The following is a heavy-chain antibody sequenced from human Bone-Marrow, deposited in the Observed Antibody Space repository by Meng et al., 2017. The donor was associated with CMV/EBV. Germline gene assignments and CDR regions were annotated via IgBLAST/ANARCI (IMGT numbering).Heavy chain of an antibody. V-gene: IGHV1-2*02. CDR2: INPNSGGT. CDR1: GYTFTGYY. Sequence: SVKVSCKASGYTFTGYYMHWVRQAPGQGLEWMGWINPNSGGTNYAQKFQGRVTMTRDTSISTAYMELSRLRSDDTAVYYCAREAAAAGTYYYYYGMDVWGQGTTVTVSS. CDR3: AREAAAAGTYYYYYGMDV. D-gene: IGHD6-13*01. J-gene: IGHJ6*02.